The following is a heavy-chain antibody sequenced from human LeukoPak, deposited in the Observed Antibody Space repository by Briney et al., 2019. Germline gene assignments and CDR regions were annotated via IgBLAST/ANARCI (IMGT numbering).Heavy chain of an antibody. CDR2: IYYSGST. D-gene: IGHD3-10*01. V-gene: IGHV4-59*01. J-gene: IGHJ4*02. Sequence: SETLSLTCTVSGGSISSYYWSWIRQPPGKGLEWIGYIYYSGSTNYNPSLKSRVTISVDTSKNQFSLKLSSVTAADTAVYYCARSHAGMVRGVTYFDYWGQGTLVTVSS. CDR1: GGSISSYY. CDR3: ARSHAGMVRGVTYFDY.